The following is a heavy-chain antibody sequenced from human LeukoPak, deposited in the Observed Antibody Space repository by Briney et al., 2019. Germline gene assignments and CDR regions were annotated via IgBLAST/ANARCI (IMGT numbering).Heavy chain of an antibody. CDR1: GGSFSGYY. V-gene: IGHV4-34*01. J-gene: IGHJ4*02. D-gene: IGHD5-12*01. CDR2: INHSGST. CDR3: ARANSGPFDY. Sequence: SETLSLTCAVYGGSFSGYYWSWIRQPPGKGLEWIGEINHSGSTNYNPSLKSRVTISVDTSKNQFSLKLSSVTAADTAVYYCARANSGPFDYWGQGTLVTVSS.